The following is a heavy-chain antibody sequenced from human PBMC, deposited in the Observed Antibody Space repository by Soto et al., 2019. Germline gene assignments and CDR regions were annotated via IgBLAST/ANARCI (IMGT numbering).Heavy chain of an antibody. CDR3: ATTGGKWELRNYFDY. CDR1: GYTLTELS. Sequence: ASVKVSCKVSGYTLTELSMHWVRQAPGKGLEWMGGFDPEDGETIYAQKFQGRVTMTEDTSTDTAYMELSSLRSEDTAVYYCATTGGKWELRNYFDYWGQGTLVTVSS. D-gene: IGHD1-26*01. CDR2: FDPEDGET. V-gene: IGHV1-24*01. J-gene: IGHJ4*02.